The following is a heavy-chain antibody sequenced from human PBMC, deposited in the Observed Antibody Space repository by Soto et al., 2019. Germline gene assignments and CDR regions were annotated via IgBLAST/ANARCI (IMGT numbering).Heavy chain of an antibody. J-gene: IGHJ5*02. CDR2: ISPGDSDT. D-gene: IGHD3-10*01. CDR3: PSLSYYYYLLVSYYNVYLLSWFDP. CDR1: GYRFTSYW. Sequence: GESLTISCKGSGYRFTSYWIGWVRQMPRKGLEWMGIISPGDSDTRYRPYFQGQVTISFDKSISPAYLQWGSLNASYSAMYYCPSLSYYYYLLVSYYNVYLLSWFDPLGQGTLVTVSS. V-gene: IGHV5-51*01.